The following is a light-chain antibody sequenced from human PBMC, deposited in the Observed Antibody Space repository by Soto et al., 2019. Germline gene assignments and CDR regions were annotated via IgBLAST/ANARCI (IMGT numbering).Light chain of an antibody. CDR3: SSYTISSTHVV. CDR2: DVS. J-gene: IGLJ2*01. Sequence: QSALTQPASVSGSPGQSITISCTGTSSDVGGYNYVSWYQQHPGKAPKLMIYDVSNRTSGVSNRFSGSKSGNTASLTISGLKAEDEADYYCSSYTISSTHVVFCGGTKLTVL. CDR1: SSDVGGYNY. V-gene: IGLV2-14*01.